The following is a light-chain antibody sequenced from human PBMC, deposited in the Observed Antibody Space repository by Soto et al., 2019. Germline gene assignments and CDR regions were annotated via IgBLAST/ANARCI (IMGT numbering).Light chain of an antibody. CDR2: NSY. V-gene: IGLV1-44*01. Sequence: QSARTQPPSASGTPGQRVTISCSGSSSNIGSKTVNWYQQLPGTVPKLLIYNSYQRPSGVPDRFSGSKSGTSASLAICGLQSEDEADYYCAAWDASLNGYVFGAGTKVTVL. CDR1: SSNIGSKT. CDR3: AAWDASLNGYV. J-gene: IGLJ1*01.